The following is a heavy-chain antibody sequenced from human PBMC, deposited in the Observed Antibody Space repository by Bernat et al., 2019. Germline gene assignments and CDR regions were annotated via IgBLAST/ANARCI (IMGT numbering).Heavy chain of an antibody. J-gene: IGHJ3*02. CDR1: GFTFSSYA. Sequence: EVQLVESGGGLVQPGGSLRLSCAASGFTFSSYAMSWVCQAPGKGLEWVSAISGSGGSTYYADSVKGRFTISRDNSKNTLYLQMNSLRAEDTAVYYCAKDLIVVVVAATGDLDAFDIWGQGTMVTVSS. CDR2: ISGSGGST. D-gene: IGHD2-15*01. V-gene: IGHV3-23*04. CDR3: AKDLIVVVVAATGDLDAFDI.